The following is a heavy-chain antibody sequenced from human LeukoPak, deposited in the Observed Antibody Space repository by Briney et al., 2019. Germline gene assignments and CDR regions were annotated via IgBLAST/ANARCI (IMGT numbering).Heavy chain of an antibody. CDR1: GFTFSNYW. CDR3: ARVGGYDSFAFDY. D-gene: IGHD5-12*01. V-gene: IGHV3-30-3*01. J-gene: IGHJ4*02. CDR2: ISYDGSNK. Sequence: GGSLRLSCAASGFTFSNYWMTWVRQAPGKGLEWVAVISYDGSNKYYADSVKGRFTISRDNSKNTLYLQMNSLRAEDTAVYYCARVGGYDSFAFDYWGQGTLVTVSS.